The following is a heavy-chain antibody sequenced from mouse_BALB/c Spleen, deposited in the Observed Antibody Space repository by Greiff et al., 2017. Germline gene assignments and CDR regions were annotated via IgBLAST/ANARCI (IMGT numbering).Heavy chain of an antibody. D-gene: IGHD1-1*01. CDR2: IYPGDGDT. J-gene: IGHJ2*01. V-gene: IGHV1-87*01. CDR3: ARGDYYGSSYYFDY. CDR1: GYTFTSYW. Sequence: QVQLKESGAELARPGASVKLSCKASGYTFTSYWMQWVKQRPGQGLEWIGAIYPGDGDTRYTQKFKGKATLTADKSSSTAYMQLSSLASEDSAVYYCARGDYYGSSYYFDYWGQGTTLTVSS.